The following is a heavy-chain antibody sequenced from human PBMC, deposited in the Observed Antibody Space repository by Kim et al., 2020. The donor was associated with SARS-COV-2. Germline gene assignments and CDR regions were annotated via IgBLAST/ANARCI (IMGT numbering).Heavy chain of an antibody. J-gene: IGHJ4*02. CDR3: TRREGAGTGDY. CDR1: GFTFSGSA. V-gene: IGHV3-73*01. Sequence: GGSLRLSCAASGFTFSGSAIHWVRQASGKGLEWVGRIRSKANSYATAYAASVKGRFTISRDDSKNTAYLQMNSLKTEDKAVYYCTRREGAGTGDYWGQGTLVTVSS. CDR2: IRSKANSYAT. D-gene: IGHD6-19*01.